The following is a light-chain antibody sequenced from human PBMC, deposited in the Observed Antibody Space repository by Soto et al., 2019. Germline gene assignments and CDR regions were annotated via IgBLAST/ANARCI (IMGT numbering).Light chain of an antibody. J-gene: IGKJ4*02. V-gene: IGKV1-9*01. CDR2: AAS. Sequence: DIQLTQSPSFLSASVGDRVTITCRASQGISSYLAWYQQKPGKAPKLLIYAASTLQSGVPSRFRGSGSGTEVTLTLSSLQPEDFATSCCQRLNSYPLTFGGGTKVELK. CDR1: QGISSY. CDR3: QRLNSYPLT.